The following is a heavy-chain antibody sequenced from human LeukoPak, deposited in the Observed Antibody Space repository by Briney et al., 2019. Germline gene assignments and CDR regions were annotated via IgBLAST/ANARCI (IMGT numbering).Heavy chain of an antibody. CDR3: ARALPAAGIEWFDP. V-gene: IGHV4-31*03. CDR2: IYYSGST. J-gene: IGHJ5*02. Sequence: PSETLSLTCTLSGGSISSGGYYWSSIRQHPGKGLGWIGYIYYSGSTYYTPSLKSRVTISVDTSKNQFSLKLSSVTAADTAVYYCARALPAAGIEWFDPWGQETLVTVSS. D-gene: IGHD6-13*01. CDR1: GGSISSGGYY.